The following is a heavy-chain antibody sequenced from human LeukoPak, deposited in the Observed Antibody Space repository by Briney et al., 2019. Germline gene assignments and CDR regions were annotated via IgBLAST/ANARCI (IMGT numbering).Heavy chain of an antibody. J-gene: IGHJ6*02. CDR2: IWYDGSNK. CDR3: ARTQVVPAATGGSGYYGMDV. D-gene: IGHD2-2*01. Sequence: PGRSLRLSCAASGFTFSSYGMHWVRQAPGKGLEWVAVIWYDGSNKYYADSVKGRFTISRDNSKNTLYLQTNSLRAEDTAVYYCARTQVVPAATGGSGYYGMDVWGQGTTVTVSS. CDR1: GFTFSSYG. V-gene: IGHV3-33*01.